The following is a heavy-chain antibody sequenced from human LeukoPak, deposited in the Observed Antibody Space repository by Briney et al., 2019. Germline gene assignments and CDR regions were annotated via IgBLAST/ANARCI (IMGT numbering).Heavy chain of an antibody. V-gene: IGHV3-23*01. CDR1: GFTFSSYA. D-gene: IGHD3-3*01. Sequence: GGSLRLSCEASGFTFSSYAMSWVRQAPGKGLEWVSAISGSGGSTYYADSVKGRFTISRDNSKNTLYLQMNSLRAEDTAVYYCAKSLGIFGVAALSGMDVWGQGTTVTVSS. CDR2: ISGSGGST. CDR3: AKSLGIFGVAALSGMDV. J-gene: IGHJ6*02.